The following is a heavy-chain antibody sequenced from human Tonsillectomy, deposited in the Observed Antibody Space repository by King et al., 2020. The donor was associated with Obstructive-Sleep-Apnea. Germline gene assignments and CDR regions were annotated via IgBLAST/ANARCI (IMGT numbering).Heavy chain of an antibody. V-gene: IGHV1-69*04. CDR2: IIPILCIA. Sequence: QLVQSGAEVKKPGSSVKVSCKASGGTFSSYAISWVRQAPGQGLEWMGRIIPILCIANYAQKFPGRVTITADKSTSTAYMELSSLGSEDTAVYYCARVGANCGGDCYFDYWGQGTLVTVSS. CDR1: GGTFSSYA. CDR3: ARVGANCGGDCYFDY. D-gene: IGHD2-21*02. J-gene: IGHJ4*02.